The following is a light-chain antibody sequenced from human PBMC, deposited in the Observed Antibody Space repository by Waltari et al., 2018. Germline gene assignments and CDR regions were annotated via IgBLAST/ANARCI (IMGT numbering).Light chain of an antibody. CDR2: KAY. CDR1: RSISSY. V-gene: IGKV1-5*03. CDR3: QHFNSYPCT. Sequence: DIQMTQSPSTLSASVGDRVTITCWAGRSISSYLAGYQQKSGKATKLLIYKAYSLESEVPSRFSGSGSGTEFALTVRSLKPDDFATYFCQHFNSYPCTFGQGTKLEIK. J-gene: IGKJ2*02.